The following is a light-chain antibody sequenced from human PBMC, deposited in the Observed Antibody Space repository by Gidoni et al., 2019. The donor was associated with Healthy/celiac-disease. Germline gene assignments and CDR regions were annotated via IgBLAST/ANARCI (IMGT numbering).Light chain of an antibody. V-gene: IGKV1-8*01. CDR3: QQYYSYPRT. Sequence: AIRMTQSPSSFSASTGDRVTITCRASPGISSYLAWYQQKTGKAPKLLSYAASTWQSGVPSRFSGRGAGTDFTLTISCLQSEDFANYYGQQYYSYPRTFGQXTKLEIK. CDR2: AAS. CDR1: PGISSY. J-gene: IGKJ2*01.